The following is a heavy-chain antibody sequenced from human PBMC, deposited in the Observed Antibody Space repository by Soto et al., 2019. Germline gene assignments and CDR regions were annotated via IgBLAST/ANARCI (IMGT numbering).Heavy chain of an antibody. Sequence: SVKVSCKASGFTFTSSAVQWVRQARGQRLEWIGWIVVGSGNTNYAQKFQERVTITRDMSTSTAYMGLSSLRSEDTAVYYCAADHSSGYYHLNYWGQGTLVTVSS. CDR2: IVVGSGNT. CDR3: AADHSSGYYHLNY. J-gene: IGHJ4*02. D-gene: IGHD3-22*01. CDR1: GFTFTSSA. V-gene: IGHV1-58*01.